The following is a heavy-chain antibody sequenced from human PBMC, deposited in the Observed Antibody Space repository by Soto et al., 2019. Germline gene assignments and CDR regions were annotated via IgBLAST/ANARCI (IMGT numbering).Heavy chain of an antibody. V-gene: IGHV3-30*03. J-gene: IGHJ4*02. CDR1: GFTFSSYG. Sequence: QVQLVESGGGVVQPGRSLRLSCAASGFTFSSYGMHWVRQAPGKGLEWVAVISYDGSSKYYADSVKGRFTISRDNSKNTLYLEMNSRSADETAVYYCTGEVASGYWGQGTLVTVSS. CDR2: ISYDGSSK. CDR3: TGEVASGY. D-gene: IGHD2-8*02.